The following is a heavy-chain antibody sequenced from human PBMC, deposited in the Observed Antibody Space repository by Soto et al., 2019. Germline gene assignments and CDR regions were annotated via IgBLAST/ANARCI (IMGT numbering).Heavy chain of an antibody. V-gene: IGHV4-59*01. J-gene: IGHJ4*02. D-gene: IGHD4-17*01. CDR3: ASHRDYGDYHFDY. Sequence: QVQLQESGPGLVKPSETLSLTCTVSGGSISSYYWSWIRQPPGKGLEWIGYIYYSGSTNYNPSLKSRVTISVDTSKNQFSLKLSSVTAADTAVYYCASHRDYGDYHFDYWGQGTLVTVSS. CDR2: IYYSGST. CDR1: GGSISSYY.